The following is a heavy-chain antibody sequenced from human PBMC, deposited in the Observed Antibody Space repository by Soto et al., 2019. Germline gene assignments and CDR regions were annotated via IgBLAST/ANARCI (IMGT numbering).Heavy chain of an antibody. CDR1: GKAFTSFW. J-gene: IGHJ3*02. CDR3: AKQDDRGALEI. D-gene: IGHD3-22*01. Sequence: PGESLKISCKISGKAFTSFWVVWVHQMPGRGLEWMGNIYPGDSDTRYTPPFQGQVTISADKSTNTAYLQWHSLQASDTALYYCAKQDDRGALEIWGQGTKVTVSS. CDR2: IYPGDSDT. V-gene: IGHV5-51*07.